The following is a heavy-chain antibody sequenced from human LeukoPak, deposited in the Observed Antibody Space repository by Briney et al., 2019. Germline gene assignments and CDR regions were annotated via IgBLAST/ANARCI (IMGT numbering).Heavy chain of an antibody. D-gene: IGHD3-10*01. CDR3: AKDPLVRGATYDY. V-gene: IGHV3-23*01. Sequence: GGSLRLSCAASGFTFSSYAMSWVRQAPGKGLEWVSAISGSGGKTYYADSVKGRFTISRDNSKNTLYLQMNSLRAEDTAVYYCAKDPLVRGATYDYWGQGTLVTVSS. J-gene: IGHJ4*02. CDR2: ISGSGGKT. CDR1: GFTFSSYA.